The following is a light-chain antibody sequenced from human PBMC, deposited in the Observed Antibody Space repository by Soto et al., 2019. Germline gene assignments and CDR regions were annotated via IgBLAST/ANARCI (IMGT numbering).Light chain of an antibody. Sequence: EIVLTQSPGTLSLSPGERATLSCRASQSVSSSYLAWYRQKPGQAPRLLIHGASSRATGIPDRFSGSGSGTDFTLTIRRLEPEDFAVYYCQQYGSSLFGPGTKVDIK. V-gene: IGKV3-20*01. CDR2: GAS. J-gene: IGKJ3*01. CDR3: QQYGSSL. CDR1: QSVSSSY.